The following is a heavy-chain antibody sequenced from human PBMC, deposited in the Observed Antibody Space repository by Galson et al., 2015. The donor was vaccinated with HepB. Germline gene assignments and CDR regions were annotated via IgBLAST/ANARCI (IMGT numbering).Heavy chain of an antibody. CDR3: VPNIVATISFDS. Sequence: SLRLSCAASGFTFGHYAIHWVRQAPGKGLEYVSAVSSDGGTTYYADSVKGRFTISRDNSKNRLYLQMNSLRTEDTAVYYCVPNIVATISFDSWGQGTLVTVSS. CDR1: GFTFGHYA. CDR2: VSSDGGTT. J-gene: IGHJ4*02. D-gene: IGHD5-12*01. V-gene: IGHV3-64D*06.